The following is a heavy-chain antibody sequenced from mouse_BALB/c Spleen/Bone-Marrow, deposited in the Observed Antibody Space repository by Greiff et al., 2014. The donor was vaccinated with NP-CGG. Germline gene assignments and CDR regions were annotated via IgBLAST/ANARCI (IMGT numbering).Heavy chain of an antibody. CDR2: INPYNGGT. V-gene: IGHV1-18*01. Sequence: VQLQQSGPELVKPGASMKISCKASGYSFTGYTMNWVKQSHGKNLEWIGLINPYNGGTSYNQKFKGKATLTVDKSSSTAYMELLSLTSEDFAVYDCARFGADGYPRFAYWGQGTLVTVSA. CDR1: GYSFTGYT. CDR3: ARFGADGYPRFAY. J-gene: IGHJ3*01. D-gene: IGHD2-3*01.